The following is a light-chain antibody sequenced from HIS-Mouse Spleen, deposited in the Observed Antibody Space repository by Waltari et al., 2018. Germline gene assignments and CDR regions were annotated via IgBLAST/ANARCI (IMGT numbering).Light chain of an antibody. CDR3: QQYGSSPPLT. Sequence: EIVLTQSPGTLSLSPGERDTLSCRASQSVSSSYLAWYQQKPGQAPRLLIYGASSRATGIPDRFSGSGSGTDFTLTISRLEPEDFAVYYCQQYGSSPPLTFGGGTKVEIK. CDR1: QSVSSSY. V-gene: IGKV3-20*01. J-gene: IGKJ4*01. CDR2: GAS.